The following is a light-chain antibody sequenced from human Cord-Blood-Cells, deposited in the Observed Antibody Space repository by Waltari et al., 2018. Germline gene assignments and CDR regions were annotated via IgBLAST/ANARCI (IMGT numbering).Light chain of an antibody. CDR3: QQSYSTPPT. CDR1: QSISSY. J-gene: IGKJ1*01. CDR2: AAS. V-gene: IGKV1-39*01. Sequence: DIQMTQSPYSLSASVGDRVTITCRASQSISSYLNWYQQKPGKAPTLLIYAASSLQSGVPSRFSGSGSGTDFTLTISSLQPEDFATYYCQQSYSTPPTFGQGTKVEIK.